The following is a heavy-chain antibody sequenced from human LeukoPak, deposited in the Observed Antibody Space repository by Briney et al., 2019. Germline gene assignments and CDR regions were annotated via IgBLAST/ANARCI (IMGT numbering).Heavy chain of an antibody. Sequence: PSETLSLTCTVSGGSISVSSYYWGWIRQPPGKGLEWIGSIYYSGSTYYSPSLKSRVSISLDTSKNQFSLRLNSVTTADTAVYYCARGPDDFDSWGQGTLVTVSS. D-gene: IGHD5-24*01. V-gene: IGHV4-39*07. CDR3: ARGPDDFDS. CDR2: IYYSGST. J-gene: IGHJ4*02. CDR1: GGSISVSSYY.